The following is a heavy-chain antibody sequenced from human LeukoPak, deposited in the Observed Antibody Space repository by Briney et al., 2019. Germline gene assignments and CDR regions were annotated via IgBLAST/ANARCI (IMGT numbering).Heavy chain of an antibody. CDR1: GFTVSSNY. D-gene: IGHD6-19*01. J-gene: IGHJ4*02. CDR2: IYSGGST. V-gene: IGHV3-53*01. Sequence: GGSLRLSCAASGFTVSSNYMSWVRQAPGKGLEWVSVIYSGGSTYYSDSVKGRFTISRDNPKNTLYLQMNSLRAEDTAVYYCASGLGVAAQDFWGQGTLVTVSS. CDR3: ASGLGVAAQDF.